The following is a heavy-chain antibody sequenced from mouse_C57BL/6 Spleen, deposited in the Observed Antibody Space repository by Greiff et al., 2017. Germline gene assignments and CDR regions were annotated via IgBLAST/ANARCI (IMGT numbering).Heavy chain of an antibody. Sequence: VQGVESGPELVKPGASVKIPCKASGYTFTSYWMHWVKQRPIQGLEWIGNIDPSDSETHYNQKFKDKATLTVDKSSSTAYMQLSSLTSEDSAVYYCARWGTTAPYFDYWGQGTTLTVSS. J-gene: IGHJ2*01. CDR3: ARWGTTAPYFDY. CDR2: IDPSDSET. CDR1: GYTFTSYW. D-gene: IGHD1-2*01. V-gene: IGHV1-52*01.